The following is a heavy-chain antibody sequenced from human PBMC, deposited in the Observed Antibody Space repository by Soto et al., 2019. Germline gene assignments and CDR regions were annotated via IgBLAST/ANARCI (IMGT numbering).Heavy chain of an antibody. CDR2: IKDKGNNYAI. J-gene: IGHJ3*02. V-gene: IGHV3-73*01. CDR1: GFAFSDSA. CDR3: SRHRIIWANHMTAGVSTAGFDI. D-gene: IGHD2-21*02. Sequence: EVQLVESGGGLVQPGGSLKLSCVASGFAFSDSAIHWVRQSSGKGLEWVGRIKDKGNNYAIAYAASVTGRFTVSRDESKNTAYLQINSLKIDYTAIYFCSRHRIIWANHMTAGVSTAGFDIWGQGTMVTVSS.